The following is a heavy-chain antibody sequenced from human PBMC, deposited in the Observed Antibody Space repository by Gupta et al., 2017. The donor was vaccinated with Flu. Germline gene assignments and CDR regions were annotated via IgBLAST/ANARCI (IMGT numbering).Heavy chain of an antibody. J-gene: IGHJ4*02. CDR3: VTEEREGYTKIDY. CDR2: IHYTGTT. V-gene: IGHV4-39*02. D-gene: IGHD4-4*01. CDR1: GGSISGSHYY. Sequence: QLQLQESGPRLVKPSETLSLTCSVSGGSISGSHYYWGWVRQPPGKGLEWIATIHYTGTTYSNPTLKSRVAISVDTAKNQFSLKLNSVTAADTAVYAIVTEEREGYTKIDYWVQGTLVNVS.